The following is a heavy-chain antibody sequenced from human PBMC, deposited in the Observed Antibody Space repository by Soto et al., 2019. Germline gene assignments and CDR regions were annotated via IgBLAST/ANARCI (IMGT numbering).Heavy chain of an antibody. J-gene: IGHJ3*01. CDR2: IYWDDDK. V-gene: IGHV2-5*02. CDR3: ARQSSLKTIDAFDV. Sequence: QITLKESGPTLVKPTQTLTLTCTFSGFSLTTRAVGVAWIRQPPGKALEWLALIYWDDDKRYSPSLNGRLTITKDTSKNQVVLTMTNMNAVDTATYYCARQSSLKTIDAFDVWGQGTMVTVSS. CDR1: GFSLTTRAVG. D-gene: IGHD2-15*01.